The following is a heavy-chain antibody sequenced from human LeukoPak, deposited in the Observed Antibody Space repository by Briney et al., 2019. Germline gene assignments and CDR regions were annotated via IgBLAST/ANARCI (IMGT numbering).Heavy chain of an antibody. CDR3: ARDQIGYGLDH. V-gene: IGHV4-59*02. CDR2: IYNIWNT. Sequence: KPSESLSLTCIVSSGSVNTHCWGWIRQPPGEGLEWIGYIYNIWNTNYNTSLPSRVTISIEASRQQFSLNLTSVTAAVTAVYSCARDQIGYGLDHGGEGTLVTVSS. D-gene: IGHD5-18*01. J-gene: IGHJ4*02. CDR1: SGSVNTHC.